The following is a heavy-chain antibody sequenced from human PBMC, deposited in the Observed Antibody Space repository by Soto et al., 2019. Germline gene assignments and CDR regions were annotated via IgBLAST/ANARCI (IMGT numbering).Heavy chain of an antibody. Sequence: SETLSLTCTVSGGSISSYYWSWIRQPPGKGLEWIGYIYYSGSTNYNPSLKSRVTISVDTSKNQFSLKLSSVTAADTAVYYCARMKYQLPFDPWGQGTLVTVSS. CDR1: GGSISSYY. CDR3: ARMKYQLPFDP. V-gene: IGHV4-59*08. J-gene: IGHJ5*02. D-gene: IGHD2-2*01. CDR2: IYYSGST.